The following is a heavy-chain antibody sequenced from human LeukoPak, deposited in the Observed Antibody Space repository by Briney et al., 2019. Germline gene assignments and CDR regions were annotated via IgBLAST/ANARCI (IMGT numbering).Heavy chain of an antibody. CDR3: AKDRATVPQLGLY. J-gene: IGHJ4*02. D-gene: IGHD4-17*01. CDR1: GFTFSSYA. Sequence: GGSLRLSCAVSGFTFSSYAMSWVRQAPGKGLEWVSAISGSGGSTYYADSVKGRFTISRDNSKNTLYLQMNSLRAEDTAVYYCAKDRATVPQLGLYWGQRTLVTVSS. CDR2: ISGSGGST. V-gene: IGHV3-23*01.